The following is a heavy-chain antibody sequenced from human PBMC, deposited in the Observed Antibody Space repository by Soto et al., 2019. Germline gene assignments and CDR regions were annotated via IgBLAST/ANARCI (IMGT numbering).Heavy chain of an antibody. J-gene: IGHJ5*01. V-gene: IGHV4-34*01. CDR1: GGSFSGYY. CDR2: INHSGST. CDR3: AKTMAMVRGVKGWFDP. Sequence: PSETLSLTCAVYGGSFSGYYWSWIRQPPGKGLEWIGEINHSGSTNYNPSLKSRVTISADTSKNQFSLKLSSVTAADTAVYYCAKTMAMVRGVKGWFDPWGQGTTVTVSS. D-gene: IGHD3-10*01.